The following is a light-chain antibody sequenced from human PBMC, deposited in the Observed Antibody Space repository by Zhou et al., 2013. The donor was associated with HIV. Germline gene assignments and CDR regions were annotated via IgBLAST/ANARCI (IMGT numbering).Light chain of an antibody. CDR1: QSISTGF. CDR2: GAS. J-gene: IGKJ1*01. Sequence: EIVLTQSPGTLSLSPGERATLSCRASQSISTGFIAWFQHRPGQSPRLLIYGASSRAKGIPARFSGSASGTDFTLTISRLQPEDFAVYYCHQYESSYWTFGQGTKVEIK. V-gene: IGKV3-20*01. CDR3: HQYESSYWT.